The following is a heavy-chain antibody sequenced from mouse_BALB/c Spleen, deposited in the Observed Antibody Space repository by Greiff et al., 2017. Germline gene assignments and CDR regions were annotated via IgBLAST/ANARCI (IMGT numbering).Heavy chain of an antibody. V-gene: IGHV5-17*02. J-gene: IGHJ2*01. CDR3: TRDAYDGPHYFDD. D-gene: IGHD2-14*01. Sequence: EVKLVESGGGLVQPGGSRKLSCAASGFTFSCFGMHWVRQAPEKGLEWVAYISSGSSTIYYAVTVKGRFTISRDNPKNTLFLQMTSLRSEDTAMYYCTRDAYDGPHYFDDWGQGTTLTGSS. CDR2: ISSGSSTI. CDR1: GFTFSCFG.